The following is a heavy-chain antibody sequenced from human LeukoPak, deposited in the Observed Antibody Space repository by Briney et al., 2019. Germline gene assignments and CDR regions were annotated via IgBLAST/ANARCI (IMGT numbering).Heavy chain of an antibody. D-gene: IGHD3-22*01. Sequence: ASVKVSCKASGYTFTGYYMHWVRQAPGQGLEWMGWINPNSGGTNYAQKFQGRVTMTRDTSISTAYMELSRLRSDDTAVYYCARDVEDSSGYYPYYFDYWGQGTLVTVSS. V-gene: IGHV1-2*02. J-gene: IGHJ4*02. CDR3: ARDVEDSSGYYPYYFDY. CDR2: INPNSGGT. CDR1: GYTFTGYY.